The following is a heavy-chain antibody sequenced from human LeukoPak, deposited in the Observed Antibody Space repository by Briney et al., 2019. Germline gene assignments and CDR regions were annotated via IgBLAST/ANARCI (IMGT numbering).Heavy chain of an antibody. CDR3: ARVRGYYDY. CDR1: GGSVSSGSYY. J-gene: IGHJ4*02. D-gene: IGHD3-22*01. Sequence: SETLSLTCTVSGGSVSSGSYYWTWIRQPPGKGLEWIGYIYYSGSTNYNPSLKSRVTISVDTSKNQFSLKLSSVTAADTAVYYCARVRGYYDYWGQGTLVTVSS. CDR2: IYYSGST. V-gene: IGHV4-61*01.